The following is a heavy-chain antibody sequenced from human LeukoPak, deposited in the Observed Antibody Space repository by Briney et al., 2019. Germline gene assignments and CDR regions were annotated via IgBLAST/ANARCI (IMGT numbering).Heavy chain of an antibody. D-gene: IGHD5-18*01. J-gene: IGHJ1*01. CDR2: ISGSGVST. V-gene: IGHV3-23*01. CDR1: GFTFSSYA. CDR3: SKDPSVTLSGYFQH. Sequence: HGGSLRLSCAASGFTFSSYAMSWVRQAPGKGLQWVLSISGSGVSTYSPDSVKGRFTISRDNSKNTLYMQMNSLRAEDTAVYYCSKDPSVTLSGYFQHWGQGTLVTVSS.